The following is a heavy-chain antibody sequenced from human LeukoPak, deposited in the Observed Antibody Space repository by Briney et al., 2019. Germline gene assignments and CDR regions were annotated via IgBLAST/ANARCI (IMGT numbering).Heavy chain of an antibody. V-gene: IGHV3-74*01. CDR2: IKTDGSIR. CDR3: VRDRTTVTLFDS. J-gene: IGHJ4*02. Sequence: PGGSLRLSCAASGFTSTDHWMHWVRQAPGKGLVWVSRIKTDGSIRGYGDSVEGRFTVSRDNARNTVYLEMSSLRVDDTAVYFCVRDRTTVTLFDSWGQGTLVTVAS. D-gene: IGHD4-17*01. CDR1: GFTSTDHW.